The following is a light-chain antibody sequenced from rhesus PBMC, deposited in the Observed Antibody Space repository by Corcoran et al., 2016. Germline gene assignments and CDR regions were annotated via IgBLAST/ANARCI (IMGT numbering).Light chain of an antibody. Sequence: DIQLTQSPSSLSASVGDRVTITCRASQGISSYLAWYQQKSGKDPKLLIDDASNLQSGVPSRVIGSGSGTEFTLTISSLQPEDFATYYCQQRNSYPLTFGGGTKVEIK. CDR1: QGISSY. CDR2: DAS. J-gene: IGKJ4*01. V-gene: IGKV1-38*01. CDR3: QQRNSYPLT.